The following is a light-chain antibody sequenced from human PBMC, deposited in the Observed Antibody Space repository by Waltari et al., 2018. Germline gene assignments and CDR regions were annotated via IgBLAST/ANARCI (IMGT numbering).Light chain of an antibody. CDR2: AAS. CDR1: QSISRY. CDR3: QNHERLPAM. V-gene: IGKV3-20*01. Sequence: EIVLTPSPGPLSLSPGERAPLSCRASQSISRYLAWYQQKPGQAPRLLIYAASSRATGIPDRFSGSGSGTDFSLTISRLEPEDFAVYYCQNHERLPAMFGQGTKVEIK. J-gene: IGKJ1*01.